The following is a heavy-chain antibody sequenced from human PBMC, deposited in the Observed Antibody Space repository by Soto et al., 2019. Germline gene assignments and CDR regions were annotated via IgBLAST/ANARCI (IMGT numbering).Heavy chain of an antibody. CDR1: GGSISSGDYY. CDR3: ARGIKYGDYSRWFDP. CDR2: IYYSGST. D-gene: IGHD4-17*01. V-gene: IGHV4-30-4*02. Sequence: PSETLSLTCTVSGGSISSGDYYWSWIRQPPGKGLEWIGYIYYSGSTYYNPSLKSRVTMTRDTSMSTAYMELSSLRSEDTAVYYCARGIKYGDYSRWFDPWGPGTLVTVSS. J-gene: IGHJ5*02.